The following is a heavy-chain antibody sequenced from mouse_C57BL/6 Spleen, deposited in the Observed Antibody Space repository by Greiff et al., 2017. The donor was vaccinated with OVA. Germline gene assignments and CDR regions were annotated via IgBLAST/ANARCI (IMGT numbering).Heavy chain of an antibody. Sequence: QVQLQQPGAELVRPGTSVKLSCKASGYTFTSYWLPWVKQRTGQGLAWIGVIDPSDSYTNYNQKFKGKATLTVDTSSSTAYMQRSSLTSEDSSVYYCARYPPLGRAWFAYWGQGTLVTVSA. CDR3: ARYPPLGRAWFAY. D-gene: IGHD1-1*01. V-gene: IGHV1-59*01. CDR2: IDPSDSYT. J-gene: IGHJ3*01. CDR1: GYTFTSYW.